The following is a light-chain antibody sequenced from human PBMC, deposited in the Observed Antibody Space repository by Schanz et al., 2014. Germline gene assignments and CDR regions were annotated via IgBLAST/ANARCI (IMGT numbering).Light chain of an antibody. CDR3: AAWDDSLNAWV. V-gene: IGLV1-44*01. Sequence: QSVLTQPPSASGTPGQRVTISCSGSNSNIGRNVVNWYQQFPGTAPKLLIHNSDQRPSGVPDRFSASKSGTSASLAISGLQSEDEADYYCAAWDDSLNAWVFGGGTKLTVL. J-gene: IGLJ3*02. CDR2: NSD. CDR1: NSNIGRNV.